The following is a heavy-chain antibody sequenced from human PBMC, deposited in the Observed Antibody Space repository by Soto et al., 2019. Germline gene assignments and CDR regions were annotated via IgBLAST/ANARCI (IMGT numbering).Heavy chain of an antibody. CDR3: ARGLSMEYQLPNMGVGDY. V-gene: IGHV1-18*01. J-gene: IGHJ4*02. Sequence: GASVKVSCKASGYTFTSYGISWVRQAPGQGLEWMGWMSANNGNTSYAQKLQGRVTMTTNTSISTAYMELSSLRSEDTAVYYCARGLSMEYQLPNMGVGDYWGQGTLVTVSS. CDR2: MSANNGNT. CDR1: GYTFTSYG. D-gene: IGHD2-2*01.